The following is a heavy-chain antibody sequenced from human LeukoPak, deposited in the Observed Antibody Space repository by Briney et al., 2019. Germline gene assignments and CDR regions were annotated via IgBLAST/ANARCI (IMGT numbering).Heavy chain of an antibody. CDR2: IYSGGST. Sequence: GGSLRLSCAASGFTVSSNYMSWVRQAPGKGLEWVSVIYSGGSTYYADSVKGRFTISRDNSKNTLYLQMNSLRAEDTAVYYCAREGSGYSGSWYSDYYYGMDVWGQGTTVTVSS. V-gene: IGHV3-53*01. CDR3: AREGSGYSGSWYSDYYYGMDV. D-gene: IGHD6-13*01. J-gene: IGHJ6*02. CDR1: GFTVSSNY.